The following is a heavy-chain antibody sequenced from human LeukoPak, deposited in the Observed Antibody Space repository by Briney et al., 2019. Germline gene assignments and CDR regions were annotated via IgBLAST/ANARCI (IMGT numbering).Heavy chain of an antibody. Sequence: PSETLSLTCAVSGGSTSSSNWWSWVRQPPGKGLEWIGEIYHSGSTNYNPSLKSRVTISVDTSKNQFSLKLSSVTAADTAVYYCALFADYGMDVWGQGTTVTVSS. CDR2: IYHSGST. V-gene: IGHV4-4*02. CDR1: GGSTSSSNW. CDR3: ALFADYGMDV. J-gene: IGHJ6*02.